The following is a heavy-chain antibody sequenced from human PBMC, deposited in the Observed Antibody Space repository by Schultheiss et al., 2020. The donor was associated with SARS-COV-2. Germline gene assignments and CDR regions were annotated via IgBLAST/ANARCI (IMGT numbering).Heavy chain of an antibody. Sequence: SQTLSLTCTVSGGSISSYYWSWIRQPPGKGLEWIGYIYYSGSTYYNPSLKSRVTISIDTSKNQFSLKLSSVTAADTALYYCAKGPDSSSWLNWFDPWGQGTLVTVSS. CDR3: AKGPDSSSWLNWFDP. CDR1: GGSISSYY. D-gene: IGHD6-13*01. V-gene: IGHV4-59*12. CDR2: IYYSGST. J-gene: IGHJ5*02.